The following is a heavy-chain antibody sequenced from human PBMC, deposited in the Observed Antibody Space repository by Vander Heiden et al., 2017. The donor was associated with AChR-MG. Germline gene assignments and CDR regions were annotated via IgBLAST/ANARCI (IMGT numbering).Heavy chain of an antibody. V-gene: IGHV3-23*01. CDR2: ISGSGGST. CDR3: AKVGSSSGYYYYYMDV. CDR1: GFTFSSYA. J-gene: IGHJ6*03. Sequence: VQLLESGGGLVQPGGSLRLSCAASGFTFSSYAMSWVRQAPGKGLEWVSAISGSGGSTYYADSVKGRFTISRDNSKNTLYLQMNSLRAEDTAVYYCAKVGSSSGYYYYYMDVWGKGTTVTVSS. D-gene: IGHD6-6*01.